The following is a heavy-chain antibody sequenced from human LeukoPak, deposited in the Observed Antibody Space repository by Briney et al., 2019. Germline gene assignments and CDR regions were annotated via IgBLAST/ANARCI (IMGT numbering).Heavy chain of an antibody. V-gene: IGHV3-23*01. Sequence: GGSLRLSCAASGFTFSSYAMSWVRQAPGKGLEWVSAISGSGGSTYYADSVKGRFTISRDNSKNTLYLQMNSLRAEDTAVYYCARDQMVRGVVIGDYFDYWGQGTLVTVSS. CDR3: ARDQMVRGVVIGDYFDY. D-gene: IGHD3-10*01. CDR2: ISGSGGST. CDR1: GFTFSSYA. J-gene: IGHJ4*02.